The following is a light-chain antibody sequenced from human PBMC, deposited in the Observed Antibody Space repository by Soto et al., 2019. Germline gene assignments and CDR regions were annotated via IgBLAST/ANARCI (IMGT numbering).Light chain of an antibody. J-gene: IGKJ2*01. CDR2: WAS. V-gene: IGKV4-1*01. Sequence: DIVMTQSPDSLAVSLGESATIKCKSSRSVLYSSNTKNYLAWYQHKPGQPPKLLFYWASARESGVPDRFSGGGSGTDFTLTINRLQAEDVAVYYCQQYYSTPYTFGQGTKLEIK. CDR3: QQYYSTPYT. CDR1: RSVLYSSNTKNY.